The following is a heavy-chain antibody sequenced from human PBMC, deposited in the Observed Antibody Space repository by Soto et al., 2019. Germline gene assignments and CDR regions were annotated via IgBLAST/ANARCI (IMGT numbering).Heavy chain of an antibody. CDR3: ARLRGHSSGWYYDAFDI. Sequence: PGECLKISCKGSGYSFTSYWISWVRQMPGKGLEWMGRIDPSDSDTNYSPSFQGHVTISADKSISTAYLQWSSLKASDTAMYYCARLRGHSSGWYYDAFDIWGQGTMVTVSS. D-gene: IGHD6-19*01. V-gene: IGHV5-10-1*01. CDR2: IDPSDSDT. CDR1: GYSFTSYW. J-gene: IGHJ3*02.